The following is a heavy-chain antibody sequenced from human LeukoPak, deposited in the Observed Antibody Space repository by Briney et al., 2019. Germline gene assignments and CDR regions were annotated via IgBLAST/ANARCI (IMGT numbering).Heavy chain of an antibody. CDR1: GYTFTSYD. J-gene: IGHJ4*02. CDR3: ATHPRYFDWSPPFDY. D-gene: IGHD3-9*01. V-gene: IGHV1-24*01. CDR2: FDPEDGET. Sequence: GASVKVSCKASGYTFTSYDINWVRQAPGKGLEWMGGFDPEDGETIYAQKFQGRVTMTEDTSTDTAYMELSSLRSEDTAVYYCATHPRYFDWSPPFDYWGQGTLVTVSS.